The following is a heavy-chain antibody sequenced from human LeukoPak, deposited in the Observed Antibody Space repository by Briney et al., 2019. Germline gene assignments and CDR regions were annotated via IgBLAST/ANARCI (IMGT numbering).Heavy chain of an antibody. CDR2: IYYSGST. V-gene: IGHV4-59*01. CDR1: GGSISSYY. Sequence: PSETLSLTCTVSGGSISSYYWSWLRQPPGKGLEWIGYIYYSGSTNYNPSLKSRVTISVDTSKNQFSLKLSSVTAADTAVYYCARGAAVRYSGYDSDYWGQGTLVTVSS. J-gene: IGHJ4*02. CDR3: ARGAAVRYSGYDSDY. D-gene: IGHD5-12*01.